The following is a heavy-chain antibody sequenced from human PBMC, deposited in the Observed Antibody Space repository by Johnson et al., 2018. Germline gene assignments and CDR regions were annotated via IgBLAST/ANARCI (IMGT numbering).Heavy chain of an antibody. Sequence: VQSGGSLRLSCAASGFTFSSYAMSWVRQAPGKGLEWVSAISGSGGSTYYADSVKGRFTISRDNSKNTLYRQMNSLRSEDTAVDYCAKDLINYYDQSYYMDVWGKGTTVTVSS. CDR3: AKDLINYYDQSYYMDV. CDR1: GFTFSSYA. D-gene: IGHD3-22*01. V-gene: IGHV3-23*01. J-gene: IGHJ6*03. CDR2: ISGSGGST.